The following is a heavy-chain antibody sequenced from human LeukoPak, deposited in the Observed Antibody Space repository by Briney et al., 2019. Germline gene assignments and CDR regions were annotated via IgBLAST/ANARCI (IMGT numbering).Heavy chain of an antibody. V-gene: IGHV4-34*01. Sequence: SETLSLTCAVYGGSFSGYYWSWIRQPPGKGLEWIGEINHSGSTNYNPSLKSRVTISVDTSKNQFSLKLSSVTAADTAVYYCARAPAPNAFDWSPRRVAFDIWGQGTMVTVSS. CDR1: GGSFSGYY. J-gene: IGHJ3*02. CDR2: INHSGST. D-gene: IGHD3-9*01. CDR3: ARAPAPNAFDWSPRRVAFDI.